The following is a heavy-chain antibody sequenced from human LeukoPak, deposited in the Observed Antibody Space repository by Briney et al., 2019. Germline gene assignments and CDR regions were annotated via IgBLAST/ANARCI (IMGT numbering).Heavy chain of an antibody. CDR1: GFTFSTYA. Sequence: PAGSLRLSCAASGFTFSTYAISWVRQAPGKGLEWVSGVSPSGNTTYYPDSVKGRFAISRDNAKNTVYLQMNCVRADDTAVYYCARESRYRDYFDYWGQGTMVTVSS. J-gene: IGHJ4*02. D-gene: IGHD1-14*01. V-gene: IGHV3-23*01. CDR3: ARESRYRDYFDY. CDR2: VSPSGNTT.